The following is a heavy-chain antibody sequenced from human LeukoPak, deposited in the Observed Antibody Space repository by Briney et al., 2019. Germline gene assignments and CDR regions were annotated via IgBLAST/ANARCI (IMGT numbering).Heavy chain of an antibody. CDR1: GVSISSYY. CDR2: IYYSGST. Sequence: SETLSLTCTVSGVSISSYYWSWIRQPPGKGLEFIGYIYYSGSTNYNPSLKSRVTISVDTSKNQFSLKLSFVTAADTAVYYCARGRSSSNWFDLWGQGTLVTVSS. J-gene: IGHJ5*02. CDR3: ARGRSSSNWFDL. V-gene: IGHV4-59*01. D-gene: IGHD6-6*01.